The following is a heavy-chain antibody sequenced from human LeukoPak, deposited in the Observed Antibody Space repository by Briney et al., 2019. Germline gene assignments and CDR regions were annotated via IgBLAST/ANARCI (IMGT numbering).Heavy chain of an antibody. Sequence: PGGSLRLSCAASGFTFSICSMNWVRQAPGKGLEWVSSISSTSSYIYYADSLKGRFTISRDNSKNTLYLQMNSLRAEDTAVYYCAKARVVVAATSDWGQGTLVTVSS. CDR2: ISSTSSYI. J-gene: IGHJ4*02. D-gene: IGHD2-15*01. CDR1: GFTFSICS. V-gene: IGHV3-21*04. CDR3: AKARVVVAATSD.